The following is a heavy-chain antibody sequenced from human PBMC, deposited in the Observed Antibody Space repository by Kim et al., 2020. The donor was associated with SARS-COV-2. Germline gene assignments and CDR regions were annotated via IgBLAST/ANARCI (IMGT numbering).Heavy chain of an antibody. J-gene: IGHJ4*02. CDR1: GFIFHEYT. D-gene: IGHD3-3*02. CDR3: AKEKSRIWDY. CDR2: ITWYGGST. Sequence: GGSLRLSCAASGFIFHEYTMHWVRQVPGKGLEWVALITWYGGSTFYADSVKDRFTISRDNSEKSLYMQMNSLTIEDSAFYYCAKEKSRIWDYWGQGTLVT. V-gene: IGHV3-43*01.